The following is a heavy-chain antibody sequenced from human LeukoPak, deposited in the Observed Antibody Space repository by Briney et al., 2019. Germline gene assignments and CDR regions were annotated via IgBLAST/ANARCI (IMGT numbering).Heavy chain of an antibody. CDR3: ARGLNWFDP. CDR1: GYSISSGYY. J-gene: IGHJ5*02. V-gene: IGHV4-38-2*02. Sequence: SETLSLTCTVSGYSISSGYYWGWIRQPPGKGLEWIGSIYYSGSTYYNPSLKSRVTISVDTSKNQFSLKLSSVTAADTAVYYCARGLNWFDPWGQGTLVTVSS. D-gene: IGHD6-19*01. CDR2: IYYSGST.